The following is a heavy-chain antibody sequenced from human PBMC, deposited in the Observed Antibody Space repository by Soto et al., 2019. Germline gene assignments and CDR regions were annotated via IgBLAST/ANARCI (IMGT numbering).Heavy chain of an antibody. CDR3: GFDSRGHYYYYGMDV. V-gene: IGHV1-69*01. J-gene: IGHJ6*02. D-gene: IGHD6-13*01. CDR2: IIPIFGTA. CDR1: GGTFSSYA. Sequence: QVQLVQSGAEVKKPGPSVKVSCKASGGTFSSYAISWVRQAPGQGLAWMGGIIPIFGTANYAQKFQGRVTITADESTSTAYMELSSLRSEDTAVYYCGFDSRGHYYYYGMDVWGQGTTVTVSS.